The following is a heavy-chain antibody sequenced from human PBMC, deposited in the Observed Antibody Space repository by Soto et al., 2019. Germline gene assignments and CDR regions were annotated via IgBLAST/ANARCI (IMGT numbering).Heavy chain of an antibody. V-gene: IGHV3-33*01. CDR1: GFTFSSYG. CDR3: ARDALYDSSGYYYYYYGMDV. Sequence: QVQLVESGGGVVQPGRSLRLSCAASGFTFSSYGMHWVRQAPGKGLEWVAVIWYDGSNKYYADSVKGRFTISRDNSKNTLYLQMNSLRAEETSVYYCARDALYDSSGYYYYYYGMDVWGQGTTVTVSS. J-gene: IGHJ6*02. D-gene: IGHD3-22*01. CDR2: IWYDGSNK.